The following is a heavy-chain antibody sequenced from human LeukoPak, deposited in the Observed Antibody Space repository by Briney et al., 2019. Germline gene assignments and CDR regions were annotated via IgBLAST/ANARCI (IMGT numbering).Heavy chain of an antibody. CDR3: ARENGGEDY. CDR1: GYTFTRYY. V-gene: IGHV1-46*01. J-gene: IGHJ4*02. D-gene: IGHD2-21*01. CDR2: INPSGGDT. Sequence: ASVKVSCKASGYTFTRYYMHWVRQAPGQGLEWMGMINPSGGDTTYAQKLQGRVTMTRDTSTSTVYMELSGLRSEDTAVYYCARENGGEDYWGQGTLVTVSS.